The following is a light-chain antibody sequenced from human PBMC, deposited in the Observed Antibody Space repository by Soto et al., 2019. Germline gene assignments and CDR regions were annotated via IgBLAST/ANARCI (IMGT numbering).Light chain of an antibody. CDR3: QQYDNRPLT. V-gene: IGKV1-33*01. CDR1: QDISTY. Sequence: DIQMTQSPSSLSASAGDRVTLTCQASQDISTYLNWYQQKPGKAPKLLIYDASNLETGVPSRFSGSGSGTDFTFTISSQQPEDIATYYCQQYDNRPLTFGGGTKGEIK. CDR2: DAS. J-gene: IGKJ4*01.